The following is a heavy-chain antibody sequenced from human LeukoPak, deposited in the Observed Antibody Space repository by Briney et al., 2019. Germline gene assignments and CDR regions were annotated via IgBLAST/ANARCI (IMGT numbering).Heavy chain of an antibody. CDR3: ARLRLVGLYYDFGSGYNWFDP. Sequence: GASLKISCKGSGSSFTSYWIGRVRQMPGKGLEWMGLIYPGDSDTSYSPSFQGQVTMSADKSISTAYLQWSSLKASDTAMYYCARLRLVGLYYDFGSGYNWFDPWGQGTLVTVSS. CDR1: GSSFTSYW. J-gene: IGHJ5*02. D-gene: IGHD3-3*01. CDR2: IYPGDSDT. V-gene: IGHV5-51*01.